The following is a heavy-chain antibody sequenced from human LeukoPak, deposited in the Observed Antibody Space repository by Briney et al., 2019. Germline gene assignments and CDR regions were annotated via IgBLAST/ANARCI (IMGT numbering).Heavy chain of an antibody. CDR1: GFTFDDYG. Sequence: SGGSLRLSCAASGFTFDDYGMSWVRQAPGKGLEWVSGINWNGGSTGYADSVKGRFTISRDNAKNSLYLQMNSLRAEDTAVYYCAKEEVDGYFDYWGQGTLVTVSS. V-gene: IGHV3-20*04. J-gene: IGHJ4*02. CDR3: AKEEVDGYFDY. D-gene: IGHD3-9*01. CDR2: INWNGGST.